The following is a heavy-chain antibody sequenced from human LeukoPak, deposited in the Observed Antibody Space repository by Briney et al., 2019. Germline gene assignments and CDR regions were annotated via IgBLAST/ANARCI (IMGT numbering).Heavy chain of an antibody. CDR3: ARGLENFDC. J-gene: IGHJ4*02. CDR2: INPNSGGT. D-gene: IGHD4-11*01. Sequence: ASVKVSCKASGYTFTSYGISWVRQAPGQGLEWVGRINPNSGGTSFAQKFQGSVTMTRDTSISTAYMKLSRLRSDDTAVYYCARGLENFDCWGQGTLVTVSS. CDR1: GYTFTSYG. V-gene: IGHV1-2*06.